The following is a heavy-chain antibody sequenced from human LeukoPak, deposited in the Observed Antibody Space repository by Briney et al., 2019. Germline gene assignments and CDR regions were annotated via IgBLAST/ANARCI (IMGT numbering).Heavy chain of an antibody. CDR3: ATLTIFGVVTPMDV. CDR1: GYTLTELS. Sequence: ASVTVSFKVSGYTLTELSMHWVRQAPGKGLEWMGGFDPEDGETIYAQKFQGRVTMTEDTSTDTAYMELSSLRSEDTAVYYCATLTIFGVVTPMDVWGQGTTVTVSS. V-gene: IGHV1-24*01. D-gene: IGHD3-3*01. J-gene: IGHJ6*02. CDR2: FDPEDGET.